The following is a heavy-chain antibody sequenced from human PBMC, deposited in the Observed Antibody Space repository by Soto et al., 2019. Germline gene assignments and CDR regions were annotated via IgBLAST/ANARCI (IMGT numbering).Heavy chain of an antibody. J-gene: IGHJ4*02. CDR3: AKDHRSGWYY. Sequence: QVQLVESGGGVVQPARSLRLSCAASGFTFSSYGMHWVRQAPGKGLEWVAVISYDGSNKYYADSVKGRFTISRDNSKNTLYLQMNSLRAEDTAVYYCAKDHRSGWYYWGQGTLVTVSS. CDR1: GFTFSSYG. V-gene: IGHV3-30*18. D-gene: IGHD6-19*01. CDR2: ISYDGSNK.